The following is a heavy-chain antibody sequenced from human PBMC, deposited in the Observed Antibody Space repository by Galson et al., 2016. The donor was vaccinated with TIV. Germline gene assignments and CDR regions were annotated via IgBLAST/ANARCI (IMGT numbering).Heavy chain of an antibody. Sequence: SLRLSCAASGFTFDDHGMSWVRQAPGKGLEWVSSINWNGGSTGYADSVKGRFTISRDNAKNSLYLQMNSLRAEDTALYYCAREVACGGACYYFDNWGQGTLVTVSS. V-gene: IGHV3-20*04. CDR3: AREVACGGACYYFDN. CDR2: INWNGGST. D-gene: IGHD2-21*02. CDR1: GFTFDDHG. J-gene: IGHJ4*02.